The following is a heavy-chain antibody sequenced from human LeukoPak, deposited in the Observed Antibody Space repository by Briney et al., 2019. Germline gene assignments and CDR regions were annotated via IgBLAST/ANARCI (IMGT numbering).Heavy chain of an antibody. Sequence: GGSLRLSCAASGFTFRDYYMRWIRQAPGKGLEWVSYISSSGSITYYADSVKGRFTISRDNAKNSLYLQMNSLRAEDTAVYYCARDRLLGVVNYYYYYGMDVWGQGTTVTVSS. CDR3: ARDRLLGVVNYYYYYGMDV. V-gene: IGHV3-11*01. CDR2: ISSSGSIT. CDR1: GFTFRDYY. J-gene: IGHJ6*02. D-gene: IGHD3-3*01.